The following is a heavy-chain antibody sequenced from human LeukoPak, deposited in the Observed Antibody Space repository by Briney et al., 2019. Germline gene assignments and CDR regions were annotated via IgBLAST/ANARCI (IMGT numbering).Heavy chain of an antibody. D-gene: IGHD5-18*01. CDR3: ARGANFGYSYGLYVVEPIDAFDI. J-gene: IGHJ3*02. V-gene: IGHV3-21*01. CDR1: GFTFSSYS. CDR2: IISIISYI. Sequence: GGSLRLSCAASGFTFSSYSMNWVRQAPGKGLEWVSSIISIISYIYYADSFKGRFTISRDNAKNSLSLQMNSLRAEDTAVYYCARGANFGYSYGLYVVEPIDAFDIWGQGTMVTVSS.